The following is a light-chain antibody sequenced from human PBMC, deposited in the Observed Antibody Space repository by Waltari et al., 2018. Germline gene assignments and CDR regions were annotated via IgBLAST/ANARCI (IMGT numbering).Light chain of an antibody. Sequence: QSVLTQHPSASAPPGQRVTIACSGSSSHLGSQPVHWYQYVPGAAPKLLLYKNSYRPSGVPDRFPASKSGTSASLAISGLQSDDESDYYCSSWDDSLDGHVFGTGTRVTVL. CDR2: KNS. V-gene: IGLV1-44*01. CDR1: SSHLGSQP. CDR3: SSWDDSLDGHV. J-gene: IGLJ1*01.